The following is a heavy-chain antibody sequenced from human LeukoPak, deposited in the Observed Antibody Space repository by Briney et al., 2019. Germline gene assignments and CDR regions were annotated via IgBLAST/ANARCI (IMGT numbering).Heavy chain of an antibody. CDR1: GGSFSGYY. CDR3: ATGPGYSYGFGYFDY. J-gene: IGHJ4*02. Sequence: SETLSLTCAVYGGSFSGYYWSWIRQPPGKGLEWIGEINHSGSTNYNPSLKNRVTISVDTSKNQFSLKLSSVTAADTAVYYCATGPGYSYGFGYFDYWGQGTLVTVSS. V-gene: IGHV4-34*01. D-gene: IGHD5-18*01. CDR2: INHSGST.